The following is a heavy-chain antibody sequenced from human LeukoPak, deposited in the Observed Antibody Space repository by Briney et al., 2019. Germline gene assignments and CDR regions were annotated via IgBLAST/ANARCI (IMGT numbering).Heavy chain of an antibody. D-gene: IGHD3-22*01. J-gene: IGHJ1*01. V-gene: IGHV1-24*01. CDR2: FDPEDGET. CDR1: GYILTELS. Sequence: ASVKVSCKVSGYILTELSMHWVRQAPGKGLEWMGGFDPEDGETIYAQKFQGRTTMTEDTSTDTAYMELSSLRSEDTAVYYCATHSSGYYYVNPLWQHWGQGTLVTVSS. CDR3: ATHSSGYYYVNPLWQH.